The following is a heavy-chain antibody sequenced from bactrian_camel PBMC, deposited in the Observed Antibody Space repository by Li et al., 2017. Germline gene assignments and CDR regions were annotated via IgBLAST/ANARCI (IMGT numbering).Heavy chain of an antibody. V-gene: IGHV3S25*01. Sequence: QLVESGGGLVQPGGSLTLSCTASGFTFSGYWMNWVRQTPAKGLEWVSGVASNGGSTEYADSIVGRFTISRDDAKNMVYLHMTSLKPEDTGVYYCVRDYKSGDCRDDFGYWGQGTQVTVS. CDR3: VRDYKSGDCRDDFGY. D-gene: IGHD4*01. CDR1: GFTFSGYW. J-gene: IGHJ6*01. CDR2: VASNGGST.